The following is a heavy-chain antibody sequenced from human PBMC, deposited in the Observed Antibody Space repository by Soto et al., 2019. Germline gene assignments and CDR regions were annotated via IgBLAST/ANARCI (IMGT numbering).Heavy chain of an antibody. CDR2: MNPNSGNT. CDR1: GYTFTSYD. Sequence: ASVKVSCKASGYTFTSYDINWVRQATGQGLEWMGWMNPNSGNTGYAQKFQGRVTMTRNTSISTAYMELSSLRSEDTAVYYCARGSGYVSYYYYGMDVWGQGTTVTVSS. CDR3: ARGSGYVSYYYYGMDV. J-gene: IGHJ6*02. D-gene: IGHD3-3*01. V-gene: IGHV1-8*01.